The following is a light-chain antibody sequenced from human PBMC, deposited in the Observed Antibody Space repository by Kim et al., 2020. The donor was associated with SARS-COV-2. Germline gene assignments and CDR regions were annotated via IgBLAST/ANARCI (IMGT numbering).Light chain of an antibody. J-gene: IGKJ1*01. Sequence: DIVMNQSPDSLAVSLGERATITCKSSQSVLHSNNNNLAWYQQKPGQPPKLLIYWASTRESGVPDRISGSGSGTDFTLTISSLQAEDVALYYCQQYYAIPWTFGQGTNVDIK. CDR3: QQYYAIPWT. CDR1: QSVLHSNNNN. CDR2: WAS. V-gene: IGKV4-1*01.